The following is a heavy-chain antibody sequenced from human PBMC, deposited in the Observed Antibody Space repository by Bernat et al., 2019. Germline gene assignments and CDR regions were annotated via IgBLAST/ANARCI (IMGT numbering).Heavy chain of an antibody. CDR1: GFTFNTYW. V-gene: IGHV3-7*03. D-gene: IGHD3-22*01. J-gene: IGHJ6*02. CDR2: INQDGGET. Sequence: QLVESGGGLAQPGGSLRLSCAASGFTFNTYWMNWARQAPGKGLEWVAIINQDGGETYSVDPVKGRFTISRDNARNYLSLHMNSLRVEDTAVYYCARERGEHTYGLYASTGYFDFYGMGVWGQGTTVTVSS. CDR3: ARERGEHTYGLYASTGYFDFYGMGV.